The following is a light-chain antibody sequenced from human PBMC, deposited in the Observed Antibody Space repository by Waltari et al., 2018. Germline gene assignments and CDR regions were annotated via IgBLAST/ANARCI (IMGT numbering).Light chain of an antibody. CDR1: SSHAGGYNY. CDR2: DVS. CDR3: SSYTSSSTVV. V-gene: IGLV2-14*03. Sequence: QSALTQPSPVSGLPGQSITLPCTGTSSHAGGYNYASWYPQHPGKAPTVMIYDVSNRPPGVSNRFSGSTSGNTASLTISGLQAEDEADYYCSSYTSSSTVVFGGGTKLTVL. J-gene: IGLJ2*01.